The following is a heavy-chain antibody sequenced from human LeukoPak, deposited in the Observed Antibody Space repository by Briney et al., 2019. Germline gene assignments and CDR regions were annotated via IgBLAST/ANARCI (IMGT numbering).Heavy chain of an antibody. Sequence: GGSLRLSCAASGFTFSNAWMSWVRQAPGKGLEWVANIKQDGSEKYYVDSVKGRFTISGDNAKNSLYLQMNSLRAEDTAVYYCARANPTHIVVVVAATPDAFDIWGQGTMVTVSS. J-gene: IGHJ3*02. V-gene: IGHV3-7*01. CDR2: IKQDGSEK. D-gene: IGHD2-15*01. CDR3: ARANPTHIVVVVAATPDAFDI. CDR1: GFTFSNAW.